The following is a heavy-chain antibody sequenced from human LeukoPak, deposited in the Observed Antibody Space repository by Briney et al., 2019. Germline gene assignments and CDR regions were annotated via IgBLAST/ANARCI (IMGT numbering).Heavy chain of an antibody. D-gene: IGHD4-23*01. Sequence: SETLSLTCTVSGGSVSSYYWSLIRQPAGKGLEWIGRIYTSGSTNYNPSLKSRVTMSVDTSKNQFSLKLTSVTAADTAAYYCARAPFIQSDYGGSFDYWGQGTLVTVSS. J-gene: IGHJ4*02. CDR1: GGSVSSYY. CDR3: ARAPFIQSDYGGSFDY. V-gene: IGHV4-4*07. CDR2: IYTSGST.